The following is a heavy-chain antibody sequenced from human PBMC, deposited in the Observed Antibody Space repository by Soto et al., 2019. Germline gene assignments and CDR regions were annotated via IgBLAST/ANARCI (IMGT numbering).Heavy chain of an antibody. Sequence: HVQLVQSGTEVKKPGASVRVSCMVSGYPFTTYYIHWVRQAPGQGSEWMGWIDPRSGGTVYEQKFQGRVTMTRDTSISTVYMDLSGLTSDDTALYYCATDDYGIFPYWGQGSLVTVSS. D-gene: IGHD3-10*01. CDR2: IDPRSGGT. J-gene: IGHJ4*02. CDR3: ATDDYGIFPY. V-gene: IGHV1-2*02. CDR1: GYPFTTYY.